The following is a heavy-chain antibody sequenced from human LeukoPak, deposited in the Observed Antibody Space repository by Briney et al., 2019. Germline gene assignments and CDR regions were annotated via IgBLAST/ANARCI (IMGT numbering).Heavy chain of an antibody. J-gene: IGHJ4*02. Sequence: GGSLRLSCAASGFTFSGSAMHWVRQASGKGLEWVGRIRNKANSYATAYTASVKGRFTISRDDSKNTAYLQMNSLKTEDTAVYYCAKAYSWSLEGKIDYWGQGTLVTVSS. CDR1: GFTFSGSA. CDR3: AKAYSWSLEGKIDY. CDR2: IRNKANSYAT. D-gene: IGHD5-18*01. V-gene: IGHV3-73*01.